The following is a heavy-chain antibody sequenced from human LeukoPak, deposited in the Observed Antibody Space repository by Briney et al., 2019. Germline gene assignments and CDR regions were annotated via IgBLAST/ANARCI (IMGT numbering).Heavy chain of an antibody. Sequence: SETLSLTCTVSGGSISSYYWSWIRQPPGKGLEWIGYIYYSGSTNYNPSLKSRVTISVDTSKNQFSLKLSSVTAADTAVYYCARLPDYSNYVDWFDPWVQGTLVTVSS. CDR3: ARLPDYSNYVDWFDP. D-gene: IGHD4-11*01. V-gene: IGHV4-59*08. CDR2: IYYSGST. CDR1: GGSISSYY. J-gene: IGHJ5*02.